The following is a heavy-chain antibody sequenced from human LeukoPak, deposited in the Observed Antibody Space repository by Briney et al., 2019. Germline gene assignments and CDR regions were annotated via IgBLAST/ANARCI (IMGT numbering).Heavy chain of an antibody. D-gene: IGHD3-22*01. CDR2: INPNSGGT. V-gene: IGHV1-2*02. J-gene: IGHJ6*03. Sequence: ASVKVSCKASGYTFTGYYIHWVRQAPGQGLEWMGWINPNSGGTNYAQKLQGRVTMTTDTSTSTAYMDLRSLRSEDTAVYYCARDHYDSSGHYYYYYMDVWGKGTTVTISS. CDR1: GYTFTGYY. CDR3: ARDHYDSSGHYYYYYMDV.